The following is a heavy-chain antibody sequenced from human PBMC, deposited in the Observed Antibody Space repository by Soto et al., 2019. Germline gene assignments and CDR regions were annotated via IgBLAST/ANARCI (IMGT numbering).Heavy chain of an antibody. CDR2: IIPIFGTA. D-gene: IGHD3-3*01. Sequence: QVQLVQSGAEVKKPGSSVKVSCKASGGTFSSYAISWVRQAPGQGLEWMGGIIPIFGTANYAQKSQGRVTITADESTSTAYMELSSLRSEDTAVYYCARVLRFLEWFPLAHAFDIWGQGTMVTVSS. CDR3: ARVLRFLEWFPLAHAFDI. V-gene: IGHV1-69*01. CDR1: GGTFSSYA. J-gene: IGHJ3*02.